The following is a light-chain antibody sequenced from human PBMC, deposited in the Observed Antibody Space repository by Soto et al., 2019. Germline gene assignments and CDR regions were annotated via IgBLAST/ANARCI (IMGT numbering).Light chain of an antibody. CDR3: QQYDSYWT. CDR2: DVS. CDR1: QNIRNW. J-gene: IGKJ1*01. Sequence: DIQMTQSPSTLSASVGDRVTITCRASQNIRNWLAWYKQKPGKAPELLIYDVSSLESGVPPRFSGSGSGTEFILTISSLQTDDFATYYCQQYDSYWTFGQGTKVEI. V-gene: IGKV1-5*01.